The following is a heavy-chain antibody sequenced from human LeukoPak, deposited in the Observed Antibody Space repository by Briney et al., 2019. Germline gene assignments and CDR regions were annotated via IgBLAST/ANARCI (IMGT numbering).Heavy chain of an antibody. CDR1: GGSISSGGYY. J-gene: IGHJ2*01. Sequence: PSETLSLTCTVSGGSISSGGYYWSWIRQHPGKGLEWIGHIYYSGSTYYNPSLKSRVTISVDTSKNQFSLKLSSVTAADTAVYYCARDNTGYSSSWDPGDYWYFDLWGRGTLVTVSS. CDR3: ARDNTGYSSSWDPGDYWYFDL. CDR2: IYYSGST. V-gene: IGHV4-31*03. D-gene: IGHD6-13*01.